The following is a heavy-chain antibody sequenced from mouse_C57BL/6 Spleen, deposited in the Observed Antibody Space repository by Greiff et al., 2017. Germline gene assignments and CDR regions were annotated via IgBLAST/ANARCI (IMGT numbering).Heavy chain of an antibody. V-gene: IGHV1-69*01. Sequence: QVQLQQPGAELVMPGASVKLSCKASGYTFTSYWMHWVKQRPGQGLEWIGEIDPSDSYTNYNQKFKGKSTLTVDKSSSTAYMQLSSLTSEDSAVYYCVRRGSRDFAYWGQGTLVTVSA. CDR3: VRRGSRDFAY. D-gene: IGHD1-1*01. J-gene: IGHJ3*01. CDR1: GYTFTSYW. CDR2: IDPSDSYT.